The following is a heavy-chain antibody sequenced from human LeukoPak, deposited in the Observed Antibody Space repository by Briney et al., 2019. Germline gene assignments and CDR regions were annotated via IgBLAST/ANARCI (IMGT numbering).Heavy chain of an antibody. CDR2: IYYSGST. CDR3: ASRRYNWNDVIEY. Sequence: SETLSLTCTVSGGSISSGGYYCSWIRQHPGKGLEWIGYIYYSGSTYYNPSLKSRVTISVDTSKNQFSLKLSSVTAADTAVYYCASRRYNWNDVIEYWGQGTLVTVSS. CDR1: GGSISSGGYY. V-gene: IGHV4-31*03. D-gene: IGHD1-1*01. J-gene: IGHJ4*02.